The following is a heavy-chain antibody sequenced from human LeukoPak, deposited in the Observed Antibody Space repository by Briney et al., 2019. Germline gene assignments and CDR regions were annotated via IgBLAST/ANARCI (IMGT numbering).Heavy chain of an antibody. CDR2: IKQDGSEK. V-gene: IGHV3-7*01. Sequence: GGSLRLSCAASGFTFSSYWMSWVRQAPGKGLEWVANIKQDGSEKHYVDSVKGRFTISRDNAKNSLYLQMNSLRAEDTAVYYCARDTQGNYGDYDYWGQGTLVTVSS. CDR1: GFTFSSYW. D-gene: IGHD4-17*01. J-gene: IGHJ4*02. CDR3: ARDTQGNYGDYDY.